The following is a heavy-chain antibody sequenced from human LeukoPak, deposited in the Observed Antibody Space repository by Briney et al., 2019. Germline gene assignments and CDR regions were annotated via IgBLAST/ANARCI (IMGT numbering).Heavy chain of an antibody. CDR2: IASDGSGT. J-gene: IGHJ4*02. CDR3: ARGRPHGNDY. D-gene: IGHD4-23*01. CDR1: GFTFSSYW. V-gene: IGHV3-74*01. Sequence: GGSLRLSCAASGFTFSSYWMNWVRQAPGKGLVWVSRIASDGSGTTYADSVRGRFSISRDNAKNTLYLQMNSLRVEDTAVYYCARGRPHGNDYWGQGTLVTVSS.